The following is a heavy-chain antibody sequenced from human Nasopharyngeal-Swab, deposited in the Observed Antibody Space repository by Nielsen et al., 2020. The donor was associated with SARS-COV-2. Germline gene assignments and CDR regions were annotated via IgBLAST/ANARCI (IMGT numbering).Heavy chain of an antibody. J-gene: IGHJ6*03. CDR3: ARTQYYDILTGYYYYYYYMDV. CDR2: IYSGGST. D-gene: IGHD3-9*01. Sequence: VRQAPGKGLEWVSVIYSGGSTYYADSVKGRFTISRDNSKNTLYFQMNSLRAEDTAVYYCARTQYYDILTGYYYYYYYMDVWGKGTTVTVSS. V-gene: IGHV3-53*01.